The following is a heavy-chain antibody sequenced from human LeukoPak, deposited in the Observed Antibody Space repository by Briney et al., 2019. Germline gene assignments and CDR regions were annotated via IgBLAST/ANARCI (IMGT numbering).Heavy chain of an antibody. CDR2: VYHTGNM. CDR1: GGPVNSGGFS. J-gene: IGHJ4*02. D-gene: IGHD3-22*01. Sequence: SQTLSLTCAVSGGPVNSGGFSWTWIRRPPGKGLEWIGYVYHTGNMYFNPSLEGRVTISLDTSKNQFSLELTSVTAADTAVYFCARGVEGYDVSGFYYDYWGQGTLVTVSS. CDR3: ARGVEGYDVSGFYYDY. V-gene: IGHV4-30-2*01.